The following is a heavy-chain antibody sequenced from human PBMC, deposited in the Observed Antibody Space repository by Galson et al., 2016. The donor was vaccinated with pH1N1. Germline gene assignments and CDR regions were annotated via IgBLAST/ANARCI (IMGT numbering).Heavy chain of an antibody. J-gene: IGHJ5*02. V-gene: IGHV5-51*03. CDR1: GYKFTTYW. Sequence: AEVKKPGESLKISCEVFGYKFTTYWIGWVRQMPGKGLEWMGIIYPDDSDTRYNPAFQGQVTISVDKSINTAYLQWNSLKASDTAIYYCARGLLSGFDPWGQGTLVTVSS. CDR3: ARGLLSGFDP. D-gene: IGHD2-21*01. CDR2: IYPDDSDT.